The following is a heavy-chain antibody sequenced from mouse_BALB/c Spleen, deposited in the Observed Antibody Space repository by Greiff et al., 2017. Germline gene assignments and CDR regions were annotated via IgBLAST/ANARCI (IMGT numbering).Heavy chain of an antibody. CDR1: GFTFSSFG. Sequence: EVKVVESGGGLVQPGGSRKLSCAASGFTFSSFGMHWVRQAPEKGLEWVAYISSGSSTIYYADTVKGRFTISRDNPKNTLFLQMTSLRSEDTAMYYCARKGARATPMDYWGQGTSVTVSS. CDR2: ISSGSSTI. CDR3: ARKGARATPMDY. D-gene: IGHD3-1*01. J-gene: IGHJ4*01. V-gene: IGHV5-17*02.